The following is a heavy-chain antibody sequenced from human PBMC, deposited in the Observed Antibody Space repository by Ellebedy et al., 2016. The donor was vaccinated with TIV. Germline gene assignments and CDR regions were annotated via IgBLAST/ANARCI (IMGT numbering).Heavy chain of an antibody. CDR3: ARVRAAAGMAHFDN. CDR1: GGSIDTYY. CDR2: IYYTGST. D-gene: IGHD6-13*01. J-gene: IGHJ4*02. Sequence: MPSETLSLTCTVSGGSIDTYYWSWIRQSPGKGLEWIGYIYYTGSTNYNPSLKSRVTISVDTSKNQFSLKQSSVTAADTAVYYCARVRAAAGMAHFDNWGQGTLVTVSS. V-gene: IGHV4-59*01.